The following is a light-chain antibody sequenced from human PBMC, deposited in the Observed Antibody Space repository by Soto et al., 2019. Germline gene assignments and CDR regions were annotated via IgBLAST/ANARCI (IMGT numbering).Light chain of an antibody. V-gene: IGKV3-20*01. CDR1: QSVSSSY. Sequence: EIVLTQSPGTLSLSPGEGATLSCRASQSVSSSYIAWYPQRPGQTPSLLIYGASTRAPGIPDRFSGSGSGTHSTLTISRLEPGDFAVYYCQHFGGTTFTFGQGTRLEIK. CDR2: GAS. J-gene: IGKJ5*01. CDR3: QHFGGTTFT.